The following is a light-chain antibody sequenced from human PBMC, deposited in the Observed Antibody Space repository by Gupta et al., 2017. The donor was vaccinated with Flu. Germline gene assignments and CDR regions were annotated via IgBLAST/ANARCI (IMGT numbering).Light chain of an antibody. J-gene: IGLJ1*01. CDR2: DVT. CDR3: CSYGGDNTYV. V-gene: IGLV2-11*01. CDR1: SSDVGGYNY. Sequence: QSALTQPRSVSGSPGQSVAISCTGTSSDVGGYNYVFWYQQYPGKAPTLIIYDVTKRPSGVPDRFSGSKSGNTASLTITGLQAEDEAYYYCCSYGGDNTYVFGTGTKVTVL.